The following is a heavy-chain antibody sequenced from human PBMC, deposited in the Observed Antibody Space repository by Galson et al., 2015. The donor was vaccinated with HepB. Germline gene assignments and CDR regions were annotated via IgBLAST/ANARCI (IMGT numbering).Heavy chain of an antibody. CDR2: INPNSGGT. J-gene: IGHJ4*02. D-gene: IGHD3-10*01. V-gene: IGHV1-2*04. Sequence: SVKVSCKASGYTFTGYYMHWVRQAPGQGLEWMGWINPNSGGTNYAQKFQGWVTMTRDTSISTAYMELSRLRSDDTAVYYCARGGITMVRGVIIPPYYFDYWGQGTLVTVSS. CDR3: ARGGITMVRGVIIPPYYFDY. CDR1: GYTFTGYY.